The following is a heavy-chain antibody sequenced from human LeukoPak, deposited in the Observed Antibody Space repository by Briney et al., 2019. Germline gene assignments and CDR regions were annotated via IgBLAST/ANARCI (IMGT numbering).Heavy chain of an antibody. J-gene: IGHJ4*02. V-gene: IGHV6-1*01. CDR2: TYYRSKWYY. CDR1: GDSVSSNSVA. D-gene: IGHD5-12*01. Sequence: SQTLSLTCAISGDSVSSNSVAWNWVRQSPSRGLEWLGRTYYRSKWYYDFAVSVKSRITINPDTSKNQFSLQLNSVTPEDTAVYYCARGATAYFDYWGQGTLVTVSS. CDR3: ARGATAYFDY.